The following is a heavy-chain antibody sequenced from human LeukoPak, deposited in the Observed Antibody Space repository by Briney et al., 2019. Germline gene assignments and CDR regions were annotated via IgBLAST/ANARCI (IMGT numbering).Heavy chain of an antibody. CDR1: GFSFSDSW. CDR2: IKKDGSVK. CDR3: ATYTHWVAGDV. J-gene: IGHJ6*02. V-gene: IGHV3-7*01. D-gene: IGHD7-27*01. Sequence: GGSLRLSCVASGFSFSDSWMSWVRQAPGKGLEWVADIKKDGSVKEYVDSVKGRFTISRDNAKNPLYLQMDSLRAEDTAVYYCATYTHWVAGDVWGQGTTVSVSS.